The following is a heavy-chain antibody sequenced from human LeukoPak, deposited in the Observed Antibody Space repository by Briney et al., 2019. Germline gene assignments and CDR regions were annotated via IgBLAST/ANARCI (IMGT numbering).Heavy chain of an antibody. CDR1: GGSISSSSYY. J-gene: IGHJ4*02. CDR3: ARVRYFDWLALDY. V-gene: IGHV4-39*07. Sequence: SETLSLTCTVSGGSISSSSYYWGWIRQPPGKGLEWIGSTYHSGSTYYNPSLKSRVTISVDTSKNRFSLKLSSVTAADTAVYYCARVRYFDWLALDYWGQGTLVTVSS. CDR2: TYHSGST. D-gene: IGHD3-9*01.